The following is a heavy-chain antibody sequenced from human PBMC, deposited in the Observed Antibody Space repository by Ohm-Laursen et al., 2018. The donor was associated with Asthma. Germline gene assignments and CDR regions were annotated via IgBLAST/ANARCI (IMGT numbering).Heavy chain of an antibody. CDR1: GFTFSTYW. Sequence: SLRLSCAASGFTFSTYWMHWVRQAPGKGLVWVSRINSDGSSTTYADSVRGRFTISRDNAKNTLYLQINSLRAEDTAVYYCARDYYGSGAYWGQGTLVTVSS. CDR2: INSDGSST. J-gene: IGHJ4*02. CDR3: ARDYYGSGAY. V-gene: IGHV3-74*01. D-gene: IGHD3-10*01.